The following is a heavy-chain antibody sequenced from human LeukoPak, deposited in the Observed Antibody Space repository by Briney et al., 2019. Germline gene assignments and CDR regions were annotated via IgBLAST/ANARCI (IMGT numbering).Heavy chain of an antibody. V-gene: IGHV3-23*01. CDR2: ISAGGGST. D-gene: IGHD3-22*01. CDR3: AKDGFDYYDSSGYSYFHY. Sequence: GGSLRPSCAASGFTFSNHPMSWVRQAPGKGLQWVSGISAGGGSTYYADSVKGRFTISRDNSKNTLYLQMNSLRAEDTADYYCAKDGFDYYDSSGYSYFHYWGQGTLVTVSS. CDR1: GFTFSNHP. J-gene: IGHJ4*02.